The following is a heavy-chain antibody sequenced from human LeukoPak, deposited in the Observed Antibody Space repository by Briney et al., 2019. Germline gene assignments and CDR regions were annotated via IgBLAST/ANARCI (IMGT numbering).Heavy chain of an antibody. CDR1: GFTFSSYG. CDR3: ARTPYSGYDSYGMDV. Sequence: GRSLRLSCAASGFTFSSYGMHWVRQAPGKGLEWVAVIWYDGSNKYYADSVKGRFTISRDNSKNTLYLQMNSLRAEDTAVYYCARTPYSGYDSYGMDVWGQGTTVTVSS. CDR2: IWYDGSNK. D-gene: IGHD5-12*01. J-gene: IGHJ6*02. V-gene: IGHV3-33*01.